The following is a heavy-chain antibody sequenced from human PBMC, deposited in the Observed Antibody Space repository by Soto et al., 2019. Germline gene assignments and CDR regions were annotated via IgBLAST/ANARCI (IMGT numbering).Heavy chain of an antibody. CDR1: GFTLSDHY. CDR3: ADLTWGGYSLP. V-gene: IGHV3-72*01. J-gene: IGHJ4*02. Sequence: EVQLVESGGDLVQPGGSLRLSCVASGFTLSDHYMDWVRQAPGKGLEWVGLTRNKPQSYTTDYAEYVKGRFTISRDDSKHSLSLQMNSVTTEDTAIYYCADLTWGGYSLPWGQGTLVTVSS. CDR2: TRNKPQSYTT. D-gene: IGHD3-3*01.